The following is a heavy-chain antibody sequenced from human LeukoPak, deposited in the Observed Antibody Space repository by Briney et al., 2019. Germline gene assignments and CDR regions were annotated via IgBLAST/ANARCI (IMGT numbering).Heavy chain of an antibody. CDR2: INPGGDAT. CDR3: ARACFYDSAYYVPLGFDY. J-gene: IGHJ4*02. D-gene: IGHD3-22*01. CDR1: GYTFTNYY. V-gene: IGHV1-46*01. Sequence: ASVKVSCKASGYTFTNYYLHWARQAPGQGLEWMGIINPGGDATTYAQRFQGRVTMTRDTSTSTVYMELSSLRSEDTAVYYCARACFYDSAYYVPLGFDYWGQGTLVTVSS.